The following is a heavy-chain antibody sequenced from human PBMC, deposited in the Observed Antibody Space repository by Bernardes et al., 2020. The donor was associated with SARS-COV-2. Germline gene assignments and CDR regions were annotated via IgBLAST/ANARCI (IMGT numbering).Heavy chain of an antibody. CDR3: ATTTAVAGSSRGWFDP. CDR2: FDPEDGET. J-gene: IGHJ5*02. CDR1: GYTLTELS. Sequence: ASVKVSCKVSGYTLTELSMHWMRQAPGKGLEWMGGFDPEDGETIYAQKFQGRVTMTEDTSTDTAYMELSSLRSEDTAVYYCATTTAVAGSSRGWFDPWGQGTLVTVSS. D-gene: IGHD6-19*01. V-gene: IGHV1-24*01.